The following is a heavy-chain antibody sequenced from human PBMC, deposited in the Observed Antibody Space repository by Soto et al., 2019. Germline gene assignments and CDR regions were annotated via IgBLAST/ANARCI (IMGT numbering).Heavy chain of an antibody. CDR2: ISYDGINK. V-gene: IGHV3-30*03. CDR1: GITFSSYG. D-gene: IGHD3-22*01. Sequence: GGSLRLSCAASGITFSSYGMHWVRQAPGKGLEWVAVISYDGINKYYADSVKGRFTVSRDNSKNTLYLQMNSLRDEDTALYYCARDFSRGGSGYYPFDSWGQGTLVTVSS. CDR3: ARDFSRGGSGYYPFDS. J-gene: IGHJ4*02.